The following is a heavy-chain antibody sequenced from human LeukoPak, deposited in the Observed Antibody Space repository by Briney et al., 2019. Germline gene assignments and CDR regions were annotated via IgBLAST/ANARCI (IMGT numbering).Heavy chain of an antibody. CDR3: ARVRDSFDY. V-gene: IGHV4-31*02. J-gene: IGHJ4*02. Sequence: SETLSLTCTVSGDSISNSVYSWSWIRQHPGKGLEWIGYIHHSGTPYYSPTLKSRLTISVDTSKNQFSLQLSSVTAADTAVYYCARVRDSFDYWGQGTLVTVSS. CDR1: GDSISNSVYS. CDR2: IHHSGTP.